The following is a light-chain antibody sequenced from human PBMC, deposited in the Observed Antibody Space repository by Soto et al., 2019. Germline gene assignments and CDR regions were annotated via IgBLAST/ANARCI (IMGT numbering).Light chain of an antibody. CDR2: AAS. Sequence: DIPMTQSPSSLSASVGDTVTITCRASQSISSWLAWYQQKPGKAPKLLIYAASNLQSGVPSRFSGSGSGTHFTLTFSSLQPEDFATYYCQQLHGYPITFGQGTRLEIK. CDR3: QQLHGYPIT. CDR1: QSISSW. J-gene: IGKJ5*01. V-gene: IGKV1-5*01.